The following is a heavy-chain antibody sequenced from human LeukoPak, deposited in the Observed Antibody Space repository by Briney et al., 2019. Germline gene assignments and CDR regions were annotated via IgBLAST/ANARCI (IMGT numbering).Heavy chain of an antibody. Sequence: KPSETLSLTCTVSSGSISTSNYYWGWVRQPPGKALEWIGNIFYSGSTNYNPSLKSRVTISVDTSKNQFSLKLSSVTAADTAVYYCARRGPEGRYYYDSSGYFLDYWGQGTLVTVSS. D-gene: IGHD3-22*01. J-gene: IGHJ4*02. CDR1: SGSISTSNYY. CDR2: IFYSGST. CDR3: ARRGPEGRYYYDSSGYFLDY. V-gene: IGHV4-39*07.